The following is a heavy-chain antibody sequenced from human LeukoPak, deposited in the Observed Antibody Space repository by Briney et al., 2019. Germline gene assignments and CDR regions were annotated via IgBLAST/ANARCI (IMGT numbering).Heavy chain of an antibody. CDR1: GGSISSESY. CDR3: ARDTHLDY. V-gene: IGHV4-39*02. D-gene: IGHD2-15*01. Sequence: PSETLSLTCAVSGGSISSESYWAWIARPPGKGLEWIGNIYYSGRTYYNPSLKSRVTISVEKSKNQFSLKLSSVTAADTAVYYCARDTHLDYWGQGTLVTVSA. J-gene: IGHJ4*02. CDR2: IYYSGRT.